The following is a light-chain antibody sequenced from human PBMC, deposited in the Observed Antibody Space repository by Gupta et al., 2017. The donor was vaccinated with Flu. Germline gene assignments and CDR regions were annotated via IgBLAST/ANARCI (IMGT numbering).Light chain of an antibody. Sequence: IKMTQSPSTLSASVGDRVTIPCRASQSISSWLAWYQQKPGKAPKLLIYKASSLESGVPSRFSGSGSGTEFTLTISSLQPDDFATYYCQHDNSSSGTFGQGTKVEIK. CDR2: KAS. V-gene: IGKV1-5*03. CDR3: QHDNSSSGT. J-gene: IGKJ1*01. CDR1: QSISSW.